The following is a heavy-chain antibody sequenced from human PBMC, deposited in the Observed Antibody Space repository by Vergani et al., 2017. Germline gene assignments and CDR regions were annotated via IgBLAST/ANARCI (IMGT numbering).Heavy chain of an antibody. CDR2: IYHSGST. CDR1: GYSISRGYY. CDR3: ARQETAMVPYYFDY. D-gene: IGHD5-18*01. Sequence: QVQLQESGPGLVKPSETLSLTCAVSGYSISRGYYWGWIRQPPGKGLEWIGSIYHSGSTYYNPSLKSRVTISVDTSKNQFSRKLSSVTAADTAVYYCARQETAMVPYYFDYWGQGTLVTVSS. V-gene: IGHV4-38-2*01. J-gene: IGHJ4*02.